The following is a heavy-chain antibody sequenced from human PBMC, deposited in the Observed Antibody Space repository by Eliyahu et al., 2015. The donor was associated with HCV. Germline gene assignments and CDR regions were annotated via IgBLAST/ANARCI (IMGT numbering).Heavy chain of an antibody. CDR2: LWHDGSKE. V-gene: IGHV3-33*01. CDR3: ARAYRSYYDSSGYPM. J-gene: IGHJ4*02. Sequence: QLQLVESGGGAVQPGRSLXLSCAXXGFIFSDYGMHWVRQAPGKGXEWVAHLWHDGSKEYYADSAKGRFTISRDNSKNTLYLQMTSLKVEDTAVYYCARAYRSYYDSSGYPMWGQGVLVTVSS. CDR1: GFIFSDYG. D-gene: IGHD3-22*01.